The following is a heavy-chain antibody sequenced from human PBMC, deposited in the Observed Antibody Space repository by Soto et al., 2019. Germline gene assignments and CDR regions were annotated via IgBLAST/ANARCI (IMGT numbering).Heavy chain of an antibody. Sequence: GGSLRLSCAASGFTFSSYSMNWVRQAPGKGLEWVSSISSSSSYIYYADSVKGRFAISRDNAKNSLYLQMNSLRAEDTAVYYCARSTLYYYDSSGYFGQEYYFDYWGQGTLVTVSS. J-gene: IGHJ4*02. CDR3: ARSTLYYYDSSGYFGQEYYFDY. V-gene: IGHV3-21*01. CDR2: ISSSSSYI. CDR1: GFTFSSYS. D-gene: IGHD3-22*01.